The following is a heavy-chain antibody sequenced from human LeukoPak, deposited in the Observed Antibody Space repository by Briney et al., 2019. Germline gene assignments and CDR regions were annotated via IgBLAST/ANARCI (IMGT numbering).Heavy chain of an antibody. V-gene: IGHV3-21*01. CDR1: GFTFSSYS. D-gene: IGHD6-19*01. CDR2: ISSSSSYI. CDR3: ARDWGSSGWRYYYYGMDV. J-gene: IGHJ6*04. Sequence: PGGSLRLSCAASGFTFSSYSMNWVRQAPGKGLEWVSSISSSSSYIYYADSVKGRFTISRDNAKNSLYLQMNSLRAEDTAVYYCARDWGSSGWRYYYYGMDVWGKGTTVTVSS.